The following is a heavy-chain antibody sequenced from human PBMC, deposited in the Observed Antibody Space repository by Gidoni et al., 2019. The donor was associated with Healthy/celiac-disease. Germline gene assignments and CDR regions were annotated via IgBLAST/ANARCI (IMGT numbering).Heavy chain of an antibody. CDR1: GFTFSSYS. CDR3: ARERFGELSFDY. V-gene: IGHV3-21*01. J-gene: IGHJ4*02. CDR2: ISSSSSYI. D-gene: IGHD3-10*01. Sequence: EVQLVESGGGLVKPGGSLRLSCAASGFTFSSYSMNWVRQAPGKGLEWVSSISSSSSYIYYADSVKGRFTISRDNAKNSLYLQMNSLRAEDTAVYYCARERFGELSFDYWGQGTLVTVSS.